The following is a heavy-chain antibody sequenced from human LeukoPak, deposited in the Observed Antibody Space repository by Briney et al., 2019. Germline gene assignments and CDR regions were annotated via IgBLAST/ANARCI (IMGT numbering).Heavy chain of an antibody. D-gene: IGHD1-26*01. Sequence: SGGSLRLSCAASGFTFSSYDMSWVRQAPGKGLEWVSAVSGSGGSTYYADSVKGRFTISRDNSKSTLFLQMYSLRAEDTAVYYCAKDSHSGTYFDSWGRGTLVTVSS. CDR2: VSGSGGST. CDR1: GFTFSSYD. V-gene: IGHV3-23*01. CDR3: AKDSHSGTYFDS. J-gene: IGHJ4*02.